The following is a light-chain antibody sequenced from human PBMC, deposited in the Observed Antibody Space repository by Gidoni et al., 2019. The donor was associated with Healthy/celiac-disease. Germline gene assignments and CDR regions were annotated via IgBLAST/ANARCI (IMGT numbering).Light chain of an antibody. CDR1: QRISSW. Sequence: IQMTQSPSTLSASVGYRFTITCRASQRISSWLAWYQQKPGKGHKLLIYDASSLESGDPSKFSGSGSGTEFTRTISSLQPDDFATYYCQQYNSYSGTFGQGTKVEIK. CDR3: QQYNSYSGT. V-gene: IGKV1-5*01. CDR2: DAS. J-gene: IGKJ1*01.